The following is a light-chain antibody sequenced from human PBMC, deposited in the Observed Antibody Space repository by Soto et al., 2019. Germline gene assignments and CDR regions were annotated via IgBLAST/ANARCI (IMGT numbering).Light chain of an antibody. CDR1: QSVSTN. CDR2: GAS. V-gene: IGKV3-15*01. Sequence: EIEMTQSPATLSVSPGERATLSCRASQSVSTNLVWYQQKPGQAPRLLIYGASTRATGVPGRFSGTGSGTEFTLTISSLQSEDSAVYYCQQYNHWWTFGQGTKVEI. CDR3: QQYNHWWT. J-gene: IGKJ1*01.